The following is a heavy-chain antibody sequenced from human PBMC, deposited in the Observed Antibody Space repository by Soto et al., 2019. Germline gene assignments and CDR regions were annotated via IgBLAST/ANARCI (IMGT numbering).Heavy chain of an antibody. CDR1: GFTFSSYA. Sequence: GGSLRLSCAASGFTFSSYAMHWVRQAPGKGLEYVSAISSNGGSTYYANSVKGRFTISRDNSKNTLYLQMGSLRAEDMAVYYCARDRGYCSGGSCYSAEYFQHWGQGTLVTVSS. J-gene: IGHJ1*01. V-gene: IGHV3-64*01. CDR3: ARDRGYCSGGSCYSAEYFQH. CDR2: ISSNGGST. D-gene: IGHD2-15*01.